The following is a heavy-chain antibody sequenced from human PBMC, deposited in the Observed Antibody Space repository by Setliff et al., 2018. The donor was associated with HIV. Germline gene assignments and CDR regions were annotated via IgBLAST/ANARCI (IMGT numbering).Heavy chain of an antibody. Sequence: ASVKVSCKVSGYSLTELSMHWVRQAPGKGLEWMGGFDPEDVETIYAEKLQGRVTMTEDTSTDTAYMELSSLRSDDTAVYYCARSSPWIQLWFYFDYWGQGTLVTVSS. J-gene: IGHJ4*02. CDR2: FDPEDVET. CDR1: GYSLTELS. CDR3: ARSSPWIQLWFYFDY. D-gene: IGHD5-18*01. V-gene: IGHV1-24*01.